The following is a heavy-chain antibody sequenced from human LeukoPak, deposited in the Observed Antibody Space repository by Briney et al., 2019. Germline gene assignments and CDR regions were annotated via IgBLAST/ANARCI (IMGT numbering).Heavy chain of an antibody. V-gene: IGHV3-49*03. CDR1: GFTFGDYA. Sequence: PGRSLRLSCTASGFTFGDYAMSWFRQAPGKGLEWVGFIRSQAYGGTAEYAASVKGRFTISRDDSKSIAYLQMNSLETEDTAVYYCTKYYYDSSDYPFDYWGQGTLVTVSS. CDR2: IRSQAYGGTA. D-gene: IGHD3-22*01. CDR3: TKYYYDSSDYPFDY. J-gene: IGHJ4*02.